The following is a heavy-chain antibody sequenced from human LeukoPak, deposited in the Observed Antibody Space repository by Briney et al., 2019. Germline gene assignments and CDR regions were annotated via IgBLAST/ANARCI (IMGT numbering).Heavy chain of an antibody. D-gene: IGHD3-16*01. J-gene: IGHJ3*02. CDR2: ISSSGSTI. CDR3: ARLDYDIDAFDI. V-gene: IGHV3-11*04. CDR1: GFTFSDYY. Sequence: WGSLRLSCAASGFTFSDYYMSWIRQAPGKRLEWVSYISSSGSTIYYADSVKGRFTISRDNAKNSLYLQMNSLRAEDTAVYYCARLDYDIDAFDIWGQGTMVTVSS.